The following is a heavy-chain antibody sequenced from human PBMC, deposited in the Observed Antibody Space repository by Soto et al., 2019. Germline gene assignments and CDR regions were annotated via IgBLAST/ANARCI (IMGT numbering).Heavy chain of an antibody. J-gene: IGHJ4*02. D-gene: IGHD1-26*01. CDR1: GFNFPTFW. Sequence: GEALKISCKHSGFNFPTFWIAWVRQMPGKGLEWMGTIYPDDSDTRYSPSFRGQVTISADKSIQTAYLQWGSLKASDSALYYCAKGFMTIEGPLDYWGQGTLVTVSS. CDR3: AKGFMTIEGPLDY. V-gene: IGHV5-51*01. CDR2: IYPDDSDT.